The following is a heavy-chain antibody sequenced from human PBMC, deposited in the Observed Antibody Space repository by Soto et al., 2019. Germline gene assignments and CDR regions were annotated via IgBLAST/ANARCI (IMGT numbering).Heavy chain of an antibody. Sequence: GGSLRLSCAASGFTLSSYGMHWVRQAPGKGLEWVAVISYDGSNKYYADSVKGRFTISRDNSKNTLYLQMNSLRAEDTAVYYCAKSPVGWELLSDYWGQGTLVTVSS. J-gene: IGHJ4*02. CDR3: AKSPVGWELLSDY. V-gene: IGHV3-30*18. CDR2: ISYDGSNK. D-gene: IGHD1-26*01. CDR1: GFTLSSYG.